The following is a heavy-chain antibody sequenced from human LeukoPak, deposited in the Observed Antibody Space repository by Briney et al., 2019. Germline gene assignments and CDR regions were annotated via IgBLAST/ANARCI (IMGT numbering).Heavy chain of an antibody. CDR1: GGSISSGGYY. V-gene: IGHV4-31*03. J-gene: IGHJ5*02. D-gene: IGHD4-17*01. Sequence: PSETLSLTCTVSGGSISSGGYYWSWIRQHPGKGLEGIGYIYYSGSTYYNPSLKSRVTISVDTSKNQFSLKLSSVTAVDTAVYYCARSADYGDYVDWFDPWGQGTLVTVSS. CDR2: IYYSGST. CDR3: ARSADYGDYVDWFDP.